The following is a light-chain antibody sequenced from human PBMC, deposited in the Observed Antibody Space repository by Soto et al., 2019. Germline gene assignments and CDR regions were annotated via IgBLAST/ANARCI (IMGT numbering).Light chain of an antibody. CDR2: EGG. J-gene: IGLJ2*01. CDR3: CSYAGSSTFVV. V-gene: IGLV2-23*03. Sequence: QSALTQPASVSGSPGQSITISCTGTSSDVGSYNLVSWYPQHPGKAPKLIIYEGGKRPSGVSNRFSGSKSGNTASLTISGLQAADEADYYCCSYAGSSTFVVFGGGTKLTVL. CDR1: SSDVGSYNL.